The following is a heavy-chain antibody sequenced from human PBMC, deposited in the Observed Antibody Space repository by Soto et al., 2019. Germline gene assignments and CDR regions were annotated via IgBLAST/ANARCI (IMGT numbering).Heavy chain of an antibody. CDR2: IYYSGST. D-gene: IGHD3-10*02. CDR1: GGSISSGGYY. V-gene: IGHV4-31*02. J-gene: IGHJ5*01. Sequence: SETLSLTCTVSGGSISSGGYYWSWIRQHPGKGLEWIGYIYYSGSTYYNPSLKSRVTISVDTSKNQFSLKLSSVTAADTAVYYCARQPLSYVPQTRRMLDSSGQGSLVIVSS. CDR3: ARQPLSYVPQTRRMLDS.